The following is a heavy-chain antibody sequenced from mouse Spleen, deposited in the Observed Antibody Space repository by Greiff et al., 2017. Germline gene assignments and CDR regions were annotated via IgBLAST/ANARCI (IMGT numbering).Heavy chain of an antibody. CDR1: GYTFTDYE. J-gene: IGHJ3*01. CDR2: IDPETGGT. CDR3: TREAFAY. Sequence: VQLQQSGAELVRPGASVTLSCKASGYTFTDYEMHWVKQTPVHGLEWIGAIDPETGGTAYNQKFKGKATLTADKSSSTAYMELRSLTSEDSAVYYCTREAFAYWGQGTLVTVSA. V-gene: IGHV1-15*01.